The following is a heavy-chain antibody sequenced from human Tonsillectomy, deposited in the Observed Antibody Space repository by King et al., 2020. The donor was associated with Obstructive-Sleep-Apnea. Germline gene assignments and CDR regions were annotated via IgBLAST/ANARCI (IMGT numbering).Heavy chain of an antibody. J-gene: IGHJ4*02. V-gene: IGHV4-34*01. CDR2: INHSGST. CDR1: GGSVSGYY. CDR3: ARVNDGSGSHYNGVDY. D-gene: IGHD3-10*01. Sequence: VQLQQWGAGLLKPSETLSLTCAVYGGSVSGYYWSWIRQPPGKGLEWIGEINHSGSTNYNPSLLSRVTISVDTSSNQFSLNLVSVTAADTAVYYCARVNDGSGSHYNGVDYWGQGTLVTVSS.